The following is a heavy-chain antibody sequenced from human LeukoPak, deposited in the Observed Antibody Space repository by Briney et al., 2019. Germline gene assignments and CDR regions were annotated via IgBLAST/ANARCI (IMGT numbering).Heavy chain of an antibody. Sequence: ASVKVSCKASGFTFSGYYLQWVRQAPGQGLDWMGWIKPDSGGTNYAQKFQGRVTMTRDTSIKTGYMELSRLRSDDTAMHYCARVREYSSGCYFDSWGQGTLVTVSS. CDR2: IKPDSGGT. V-gene: IGHV1-2*02. CDR1: GFTFSGYY. J-gene: IGHJ4*02. CDR3: ARVREYSSGCYFDS. D-gene: IGHD6-19*01.